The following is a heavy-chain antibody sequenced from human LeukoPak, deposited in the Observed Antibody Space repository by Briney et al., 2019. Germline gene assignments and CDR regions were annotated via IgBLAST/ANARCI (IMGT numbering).Heavy chain of an antibody. J-gene: IGHJ3*02. D-gene: IGHD2-8*01. CDR1: RFTFSDFW. CDR3: ARDLTLCDPARYMLWRCKDAFDI. Sequence: GGSLRLSCAASRFTFSDFWMSWVRQAPGKGLQWVANIRQDGSEKYYVDSVKGRFTISRDNAKNSLYLQMNSLRAEDTAVYYCARDLTLCDPARYMLWRCKDAFDIWGQGTMVTVSS. V-gene: IGHV3-7*01. CDR2: IRQDGSEK.